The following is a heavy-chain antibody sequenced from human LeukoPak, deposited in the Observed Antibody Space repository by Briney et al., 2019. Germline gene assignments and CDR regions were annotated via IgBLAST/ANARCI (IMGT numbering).Heavy chain of an antibody. CDR1: GFTFSSNW. J-gene: IGHJ4*02. V-gene: IGHV3-74*01. D-gene: IGHD3-10*01. Sequence: PGGSFTLSCAASGFTFSSNWMHWVRHVPGKGLVWVSFINPSGSFTTYADSVKGRFTISRDNAKNRLYMQMNSLRVEDTAVYYCARDMIRGVVNNWGQGALVTVSS. CDR2: INPSGSFT. CDR3: ARDMIRGVVNN.